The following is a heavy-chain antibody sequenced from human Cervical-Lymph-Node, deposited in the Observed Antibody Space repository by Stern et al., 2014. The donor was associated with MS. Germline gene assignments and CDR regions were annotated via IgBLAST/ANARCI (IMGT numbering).Heavy chain of an antibody. CDR1: GDSISSGGYY. V-gene: IGHV4-31*01. D-gene: IGHD2-2*01. Sequence: VQLVQSGPGLVKPSQTLSLTCSVSGDSISSGGYYWSWIRQHPGKALQWIGNIYYNGNTYYNPSLKSLVTISIDMSKNQFSLNLKSVTAADTAVYFCARVAALAMPLQYNWFDPWGQGILVTVSS. CDR2: IYYNGNT. CDR3: ARVAALAMPLQYNWFDP. J-gene: IGHJ5*02.